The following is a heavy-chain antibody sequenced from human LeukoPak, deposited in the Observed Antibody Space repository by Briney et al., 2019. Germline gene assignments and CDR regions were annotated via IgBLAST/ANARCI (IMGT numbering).Heavy chain of an antibody. Sequence: SETLSLTCTVSGGSISSSSYYWGWIRQPPGKGLEWIGSIYYSGSTYYNPSLKSRVTISVDTSKNQFSLKLSSVTAADTAVYYCARRWFVGSGYYRHHNWFDPWGQGTLVTVSS. CDR3: ARRWFVGSGYYRHHNWFDP. CDR1: GGSISSSSYY. J-gene: IGHJ5*02. D-gene: IGHD3-22*01. V-gene: IGHV4-39*07. CDR2: IYYSGST.